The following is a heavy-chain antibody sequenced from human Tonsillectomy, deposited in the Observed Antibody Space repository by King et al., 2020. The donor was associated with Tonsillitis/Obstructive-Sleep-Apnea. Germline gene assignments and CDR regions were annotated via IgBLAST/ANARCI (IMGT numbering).Heavy chain of an antibody. CDR1: GYIFTSYW. D-gene: IGHD3-9*01. CDR2: IDPSDSYT. J-gene: IGHJ6*03. Sequence: VQLVESGAEVKKPGESLRISCKVSGYIFTSYWIDWVRQMPGKGLEWMGTIDPSDSYTNYSPSFQGHVTISADKSISTAYLQWSSLKASDTAMYYCARRYFDGHYYYYMDVWGKGTTLTVSS. CDR3: ARRYFDGHYYYYMDV. V-gene: IGHV5-10-1*01.